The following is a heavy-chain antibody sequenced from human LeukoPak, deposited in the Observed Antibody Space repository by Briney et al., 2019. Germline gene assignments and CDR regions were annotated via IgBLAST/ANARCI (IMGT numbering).Heavy chain of an antibody. Sequence: PSETLSLTCTVSGGSISSDYWSWIRRPPGKGLEWIGNIHYSGRSNYNPSLKSRVTISVDTSKNQFSLKLSFVTAADTAVYYCARLRRDDFSTFDYWGQGTLVTVSS. J-gene: IGHJ4*02. CDR2: IHYSGRS. V-gene: IGHV4-59*12. CDR1: GGSISSDY. CDR3: ARLRRDDFSTFDY. D-gene: IGHD5-24*01.